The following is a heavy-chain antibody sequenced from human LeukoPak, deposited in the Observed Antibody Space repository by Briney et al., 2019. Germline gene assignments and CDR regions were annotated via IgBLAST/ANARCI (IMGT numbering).Heavy chain of an antibody. J-gene: IGHJ6*03. CDR1: GGSISNYY. CDR3: ARGQCSSSSCYNYYYYMDV. Sequence: SETLSLTCTVSGGSISNYYWTWIRQPPGKGLEWIGHIYYSGSTNYNPSLKSRVTISVDTSKNQFSLKLNSVTAADTAVYYCARGQCSSSSCYNYYYYMDVWGKGTTVTVSS. V-gene: IGHV4-59*01. CDR2: IYYSGST. D-gene: IGHD2-2*02.